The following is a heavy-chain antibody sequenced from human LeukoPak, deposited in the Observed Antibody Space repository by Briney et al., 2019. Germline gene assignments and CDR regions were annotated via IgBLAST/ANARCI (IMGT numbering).Heavy chain of an antibody. CDR3: AKAGLRYFDWLSSRNYYFDY. V-gene: IGHV3-23*01. Sequence: PGGSLRLSCAASGFTFSSYAMSWVRQAPGKGLEGVSAISGSGGSTYYADSVKGRFTISKDNSKNTLYLQMNSLRAEDTAVYYCAKAGLRYFDWLSSRNYYFDYWGQGTLVTVSS. CDR1: GFTFSSYA. CDR2: ISGSGGST. D-gene: IGHD3-9*01. J-gene: IGHJ4*02.